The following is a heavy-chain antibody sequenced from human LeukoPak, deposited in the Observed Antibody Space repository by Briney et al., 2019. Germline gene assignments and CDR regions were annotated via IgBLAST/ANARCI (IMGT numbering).Heavy chain of an antibody. D-gene: IGHD2-15*01. CDR1: GFTFSSYA. CDR2: ISGSGGST. V-gene: IGHV3-23*01. J-gene: IGHJ4*02. Sequence: GGSLRLSCAASGFTFSSYAIHWVRQAPGKGLEWVSAISGSGGSTYYADSVKGRFTISRDNSKNTLYLQMNSLRAEDTAVYYCAKLASESGVVVAIDYWGQGTLVTVSS. CDR3: AKLASESGVVVAIDY.